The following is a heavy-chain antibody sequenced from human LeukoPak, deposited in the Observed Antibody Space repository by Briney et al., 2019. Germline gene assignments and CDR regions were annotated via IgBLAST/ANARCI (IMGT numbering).Heavy chain of an antibody. CDR3: ATYLYYYGSGSPHY. CDR1: GFTFSSYS. CDR2: ISSSSSSYI. Sequence: GGSLRLSCAASGFTFSSYSMNWVRQAPGKGLEWVSSISSSSSSYIYYADSVKGRFTISRDNAKNSLYLQVNSLRAEDTAVYYCATYLYYYGSGSPHYWGQGTLVTVSS. D-gene: IGHD3-10*01. J-gene: IGHJ4*02. V-gene: IGHV3-21*01.